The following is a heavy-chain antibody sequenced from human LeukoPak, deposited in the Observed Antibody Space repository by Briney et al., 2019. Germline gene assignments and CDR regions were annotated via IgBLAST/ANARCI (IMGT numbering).Heavy chain of an antibody. D-gene: IGHD3-22*01. Sequence: ASVKVSCKASGYIFTGYYMHWVRQAPGQGLEWMGWINPNSGGTNYAQKFQGRVTMTRDTSISTAYMELSRLRSDDTAVYYCATPRLLTYYYDSSGLDWYFDLWGRGTLVTVSS. CDR1: GYIFTGYY. V-gene: IGHV1-2*02. CDR2: INPNSGGT. CDR3: ATPRLLTYYYDSSGLDWYFDL. J-gene: IGHJ2*01.